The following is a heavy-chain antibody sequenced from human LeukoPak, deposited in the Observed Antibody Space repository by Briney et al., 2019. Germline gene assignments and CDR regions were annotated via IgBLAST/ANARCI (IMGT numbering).Heavy chain of an antibody. J-gene: IGHJ1*01. Sequence: PGRPLRLSCAASGLTFDDSAMHWVRQVPGKGLEWFSGISWNSGIIDYADSVKGRFTISRDNAKNSLYLQMNNLRPDDTAFYYCAKAPPYYFESSGYFQHWGQGTLVTVSS. V-gene: IGHV3-9*01. CDR3: AKAPPYYFESSGYFQH. CDR1: GLTFDDSA. D-gene: IGHD3-22*01. CDR2: ISWNSGII.